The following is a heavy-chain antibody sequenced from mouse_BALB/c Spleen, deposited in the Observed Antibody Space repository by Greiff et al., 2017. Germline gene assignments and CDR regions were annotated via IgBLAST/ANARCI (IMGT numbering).Heavy chain of an antibody. D-gene: IGHD2-1*01. CDR3: TRRYGNYDAMDY. J-gene: IGHJ4*01. CDR2: IYPGNSDT. CDR1: GYTFTSYW. Sequence: VQLKQSGTVLARPGASVKMSCKASGYTFTSYWMHWVKQRPGQGLEWIGAIYPGNSDTSYNQKFKGKAKLTAVTSTSTAYMELSSLTNEDSAVYYCTRRYGNYDAMDYWGQGTSVTVSS. V-gene: IGHV1-5*01.